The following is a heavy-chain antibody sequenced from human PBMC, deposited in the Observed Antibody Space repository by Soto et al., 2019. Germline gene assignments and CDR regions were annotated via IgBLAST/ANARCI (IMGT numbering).Heavy chain of an antibody. CDR2: ISSSGSST. CDR3: ARAAAPDFWSGYHTYYYYYGMDV. V-gene: IGHV3-48*02. CDR1: GFTFSNYA. Sequence: GGSLRLSCAASGFTFSNYAMNWVRQAPGKGLEWVATISSSGSSTYYADSVKGRFTISRDNAKNSLYLQMNSLRDEDTAVYYCARAAAPDFWSGYHTYYYYYGMDVWGQGTTVTVSS. D-gene: IGHD3-3*01. J-gene: IGHJ6*02.